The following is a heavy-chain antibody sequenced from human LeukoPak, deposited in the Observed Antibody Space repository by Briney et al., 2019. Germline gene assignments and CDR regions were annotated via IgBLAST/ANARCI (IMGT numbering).Heavy chain of an antibody. J-gene: IGHJ4*02. CDR1: GDSISDKYW. D-gene: IGHD5-18*01. Sequence: PSETLSLTCAVSGDSISDKYWWRWVRQFPDKGLEWIGEVYRSGGTSYNPSLKSRVTISVDTSKNQFSLKLSSVTAADTAVYYCAGGYSYGYVDYWGQGTLVTVSS. V-gene: IGHV4-4*02. CDR3: AGGYSYGYVDY. CDR2: VYRSGGT.